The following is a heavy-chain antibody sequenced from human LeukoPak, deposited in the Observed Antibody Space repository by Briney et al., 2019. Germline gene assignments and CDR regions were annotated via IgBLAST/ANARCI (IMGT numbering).Heavy chain of an antibody. CDR1: GFTFSSYA. CDR3: AKGGIAAAGTSFYFDY. CDR2: ISGSGSGT. Sequence: GGSLRLSCAVSGFTFSSYAMSWVRQAPGKGLEWVSGISGSGSGTYYPDSVKGRFTISRDNSKNTLYLQMTSLRAEDTAVYYCAKGGIAAAGTSFYFDYWGQGTLVTVSS. J-gene: IGHJ4*02. V-gene: IGHV3-23*01. D-gene: IGHD6-13*01.